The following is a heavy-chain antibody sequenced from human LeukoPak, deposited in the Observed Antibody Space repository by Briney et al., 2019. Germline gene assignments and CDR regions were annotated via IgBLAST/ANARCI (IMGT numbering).Heavy chain of an antibody. CDR2: TYYRSKWYN. V-gene: IGHV6-1*01. Sequence: SQTLSLTCALSGDSVSNNTAAWNWLRQSPSRGLEWLGRTYYRSKWYNDYAVSVKSRITINPDTSKNQFSLQLNSMTPEDTAVYYCAREGSEGYLFDYWGQGTLVTVSS. D-gene: IGHD1-1*01. J-gene: IGHJ4*02. CDR3: AREGSEGYLFDY. CDR1: GDSVSNNTAA.